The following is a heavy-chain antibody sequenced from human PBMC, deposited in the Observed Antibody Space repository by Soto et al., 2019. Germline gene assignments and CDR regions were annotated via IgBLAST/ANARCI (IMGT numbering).Heavy chain of an antibody. Sequence: ASVKVSCKASGYTFTGYYMHWVRQAPGQGLEWMGWINPNSGGTNYAQKFQGWVTMTRDTSISTAYMELSRLRSDDTAVYYCARGVLEWLLRDSYYYYMDVWGKGTTVTVSS. CDR2: INPNSGGT. J-gene: IGHJ6*03. CDR3: ARGVLEWLLRDSYYYYMDV. V-gene: IGHV1-2*04. CDR1: GYTFTGYY. D-gene: IGHD3-3*01.